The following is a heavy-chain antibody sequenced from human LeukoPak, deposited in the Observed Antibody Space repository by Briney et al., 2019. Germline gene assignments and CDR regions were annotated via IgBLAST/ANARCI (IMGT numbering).Heavy chain of an antibody. D-gene: IGHD1-26*01. CDR3: ARDGRGELNFDY. J-gene: IGHJ4*02. V-gene: IGHV1-69*13. CDR2: IIPIFGTG. CDR1: GGTFSSYA. Sequence: SVKVSCKASGGTFSSYAISWVRQAPGQGLEWMGGIIPIFGTGNYAQKFQGRVTINADESTSTAYMELSSLRSEDTAVYYCARDGRGELNFDYWGQGTLVTVSS.